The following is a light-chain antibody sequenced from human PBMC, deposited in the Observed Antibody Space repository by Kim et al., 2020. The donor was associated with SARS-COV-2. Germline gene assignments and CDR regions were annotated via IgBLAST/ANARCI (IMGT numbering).Light chain of an antibody. CDR2: AAS. V-gene: IGKV3-15*01. CDR3: QQYNNCGWT. Sequence: AGETAPPSCRAQRSVSSYLSCYQQHPDHAPLLLIYAASTRATGIAARFSGSGAGTEFTLTISSLQYDDFAVYCWQQYNNCGWTFGQGTKVDIK. J-gene: IGKJ1*01. CDR1: RSVSSY.